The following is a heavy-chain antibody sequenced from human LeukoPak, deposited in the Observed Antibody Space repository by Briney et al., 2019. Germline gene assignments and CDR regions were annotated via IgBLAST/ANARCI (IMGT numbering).Heavy chain of an antibody. CDR3: ARHETGPYFDY. Sequence: GESLKISCKASGYSFTTYWIGWVRQMPGKGLECMGIIYPGDSDTRYSPSFQGQVTISADKSISTAYLQWSSLKASDTAMYYCARHETGPYFDYWGQGTLVTVSS. V-gene: IGHV5-51*01. D-gene: IGHD1-1*01. CDR2: IYPGDSDT. CDR1: GYSFTTYW. J-gene: IGHJ4*02.